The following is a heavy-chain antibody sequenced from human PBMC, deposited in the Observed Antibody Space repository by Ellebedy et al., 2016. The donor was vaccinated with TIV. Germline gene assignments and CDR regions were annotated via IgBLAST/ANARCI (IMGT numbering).Heavy chain of an antibody. CDR2: INPNSGDT. CDR3: ARADPTTVTSPGAFDI. Sequence: ASVKVSXXASGYTFTSYGISWVRQAPGQGLEWMGWINPNSGDTNYAQKFQGRVTMTSDTSIRTTYMELSRLRSDDTAVYYCARADPTTVTSPGAFDIWGQGTMVTVSS. CDR1: GYTFTSYG. D-gene: IGHD4-17*01. V-gene: IGHV1-2*02. J-gene: IGHJ3*02.